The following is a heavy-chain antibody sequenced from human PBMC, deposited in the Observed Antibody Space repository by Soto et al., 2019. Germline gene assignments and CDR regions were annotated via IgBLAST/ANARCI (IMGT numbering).Heavy chain of an antibody. V-gene: IGHV1-2*02. CDR1: GYTFTGYY. J-gene: IGHJ4*02. CDR3: ARDPFGYCSSTSYRGAYYFDY. CDR2: INPNSGGT. D-gene: IGHD2-2*03. Sequence: ASVKVSCKASGYTFTGYYMHWVRQAPGQGLEWMGWINPNSGGTNYAQKFQGRVTMTRDTSISTAYMELSRLRSDDTAVYYCARDPFGYCSSTSYRGAYYFDYWGQGTLVTVSS.